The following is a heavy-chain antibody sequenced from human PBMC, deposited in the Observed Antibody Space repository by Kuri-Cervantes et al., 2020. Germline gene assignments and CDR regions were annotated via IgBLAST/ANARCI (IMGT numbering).Heavy chain of an antibody. V-gene: IGHV3-33*08. CDR2: IWYDGSNK. CDR3: ARDSGYYTYIMDV. Sequence: GGSLRLSCAASGLTFINAWMNWVRQAPGRGLEWVAVIWYDGSNKYYADSVKGRFTISRDNSKNTLYLQMNSLRAEDTAVYYCARDSGYYTYIMDVWGKGTTVTVSS. D-gene: IGHD3-3*01. J-gene: IGHJ6*03. CDR1: GLTFINAW.